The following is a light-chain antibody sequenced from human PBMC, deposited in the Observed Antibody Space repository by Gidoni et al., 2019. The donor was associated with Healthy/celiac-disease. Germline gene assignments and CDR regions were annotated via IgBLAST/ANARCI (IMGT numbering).Light chain of an antibody. J-gene: IGLJ1*01. CDR1: SSNLGAGHH. Sequence: SVLTQPPSVSGAPGQKITISCTGSSSNLGAGHHVHWYPHLPGTAPKVLIFANRNRPSGVPDRFSASKSGTSASLVITGLQPEDETDYYCQSYDTSLSAYVFGTGTKVTVL. V-gene: IGLV1-40*01. CDR2: ANR. CDR3: QSYDTSLSAYV.